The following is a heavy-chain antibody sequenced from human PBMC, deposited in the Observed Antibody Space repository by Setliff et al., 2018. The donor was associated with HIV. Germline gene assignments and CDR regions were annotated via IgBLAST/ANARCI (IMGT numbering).Heavy chain of an antibody. Sequence: PSETLSLTCAVSGQSITSDYHWGWIRQPPGKGLEWIASIHHSGVTSYNSSLESRVTISLDTSKNQFSLNLNSVTAADTAVYYCARCLYAINGDAFDIWGQVTMVTVSS. CDR2: IHHSGVT. CDR1: GQSITSDYH. V-gene: IGHV4-38-2*01. D-gene: IGHD2-8*01. CDR3: ARCLYAINGDAFDI. J-gene: IGHJ3*02.